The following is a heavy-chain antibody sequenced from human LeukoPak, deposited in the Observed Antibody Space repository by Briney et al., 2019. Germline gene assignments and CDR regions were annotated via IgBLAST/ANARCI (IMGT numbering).Heavy chain of an antibody. CDR1: GFTFSSYW. CDR3: ASYIVVVVAATPRYYFDY. D-gene: IGHD2-15*01. Sequence: GGSLRLSCAASGFTFSSYWMSWVRQAPGKGLEWVANIKQDGSEKYYVDSVKGRFTISRDNAKNSLYLQMNSLRAEDTAVYYCASYIVVVVAATPRYYFDYWGQGTLVTVSS. J-gene: IGHJ4*02. CDR2: IKQDGSEK. V-gene: IGHV3-7*01.